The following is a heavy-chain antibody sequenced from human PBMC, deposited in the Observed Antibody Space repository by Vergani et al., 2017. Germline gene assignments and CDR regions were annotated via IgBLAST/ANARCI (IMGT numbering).Heavy chain of an antibody. CDR2: ISYDGSNK. CDR3: AKGAGYPPKYGMDV. CDR1: GFTFSSYG. D-gene: IGHD1-1*01. V-gene: IGHV3-30*18. Sequence: QVQLVESGGGVVQPGRSLRLSCAASGFTFSSYGMHWVRQAPGKGLEWVAVISYDGSNKYYADSVKGRFTISRDNSKNTLYLQMNSLRAEDTAVYYCAKGAGYPPKYGMDVWGQGTTVTVSS. J-gene: IGHJ6*02.